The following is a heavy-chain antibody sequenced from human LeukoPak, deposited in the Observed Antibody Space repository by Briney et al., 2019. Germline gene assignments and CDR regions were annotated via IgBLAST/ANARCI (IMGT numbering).Heavy chain of an antibody. V-gene: IGHV3-7*04. Sequence: PGGSLRLSCSASGFTFSNCWMTWVRQAPGKGLEWVANIKEDGSRIYYVDSVKGRFTISSDNAKNSLYLQMNSLRAEDTAVYYCARDPPPEDSSGYLDYWGQGALVTVSS. D-gene: IGHD3-22*01. CDR3: ARDPPPEDSSGYLDY. CDR2: IKEDGSRI. J-gene: IGHJ4*02. CDR1: GFTFSNCW.